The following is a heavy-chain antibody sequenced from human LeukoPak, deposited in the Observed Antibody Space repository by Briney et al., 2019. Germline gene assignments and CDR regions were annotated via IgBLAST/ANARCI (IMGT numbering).Heavy chain of an antibody. CDR2: ISWNSGSI. Sequence: GGSLRLSCAASGFTFDDYSMHWVRQAPGKGLEWVSGISWNSGSIGYADSVKGRFTISRDNAKNSLYLQMNSLRAEDTALYYCAKGIYGDYVLDYFDYWGQGTLVTVSS. J-gene: IGHJ4*02. CDR1: GFTFDDYS. V-gene: IGHV3-9*01. D-gene: IGHD4-17*01. CDR3: AKGIYGDYVLDYFDY.